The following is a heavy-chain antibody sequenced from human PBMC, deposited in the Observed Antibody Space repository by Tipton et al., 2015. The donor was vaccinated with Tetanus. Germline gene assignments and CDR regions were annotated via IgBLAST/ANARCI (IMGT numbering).Heavy chain of an antibody. CDR1: GGSITKDY. J-gene: IGHJ4*02. CDR2: ISHSGSP. CDR3: ARANNEFPKKGPFDS. D-gene: IGHD1-1*01. V-gene: IGHV4-59*01. Sequence: TLSLTCNVSGGSITKDYWSWIRQSPGKTLEWIGYISHSGSPNYNPSLKSRITISQDTSKNQFSLRLTSVTAADTAVYYCARANNEFPKKGPFDSWGQGSLVIVSS.